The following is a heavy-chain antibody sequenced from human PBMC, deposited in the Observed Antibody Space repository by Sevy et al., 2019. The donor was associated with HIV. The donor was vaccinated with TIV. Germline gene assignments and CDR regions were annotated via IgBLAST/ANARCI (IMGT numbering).Heavy chain of an antibody. CDR1: GFTFRSYW. CDR2: INADGTTT. CDR3: ANKWGSGSYYQGYYYGMDV. J-gene: IGHJ6*02. V-gene: IGHV3-74*01. Sequence: GGSLRLSCAASGFTFRSYWMHWVLQAPGKGLVWVSRINADGTTTTYVDSVEGRFTISRDNAKNTLYLQMNSLRAEDTAVYYCANKWGSGSYYQGYYYGMDVWGQGTTVTVSS. D-gene: IGHD1-26*01.